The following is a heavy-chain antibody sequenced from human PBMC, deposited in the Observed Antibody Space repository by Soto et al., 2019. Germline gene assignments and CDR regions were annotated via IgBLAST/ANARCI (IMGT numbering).Heavy chain of an antibody. D-gene: IGHD4-17*01. CDR3: ARALRGPRYYYYMDV. CDR1: GGSISDYY. V-gene: IGHV4-59*01. CDR2: IYYSGST. J-gene: IGHJ6*03. Sequence: SETLSLTCTVSGGSISDYYWSWIRQPPGKGLEWIGYIYYSGSTNYNPSLKSRVTISVDTSKNQFSLKLSSVTAADTAVYYCARALRGPRYYYYMDVWGKGTTVTVSS.